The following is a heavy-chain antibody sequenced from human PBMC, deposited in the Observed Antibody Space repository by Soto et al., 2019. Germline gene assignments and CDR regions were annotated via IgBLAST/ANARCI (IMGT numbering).Heavy chain of an antibody. CDR1: GFTFSSYA. CDR3: AKDLEKEETTSPTSRQGFDY. D-gene: IGHD1-7*01. CDR2: ISGSGGST. Sequence: EVQLLESGGGLVQPGGSLRLSCAASGFTFSSYAMSWVRQAPGKGLEWVSAISGSGGSTYYADSVKGRFTISRANSKNTPDLQMSRLRAEDTAVYYCAKDLEKEETTSPTSRQGFDYWRQATLVTVSS. V-gene: IGHV3-23*01. J-gene: IGHJ4*02.